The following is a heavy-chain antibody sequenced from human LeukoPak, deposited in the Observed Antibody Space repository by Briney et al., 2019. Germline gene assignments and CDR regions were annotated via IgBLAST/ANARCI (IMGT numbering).Heavy chain of an antibody. CDR2: INHSGST. V-gene: IGHV4-34*01. CDR1: GGSFSGYY. D-gene: IGHD3-3*01. CDR3: ARGSVRYDYWSGYSGPIDY. Sequence: PSESLSLTCAVYGGSFSGYYWSWIRQPPGNGLEWIGEINHSGSTNYNPSLKSRVTISVDTSKNQFSLKLSSVTAADTAVYYCARGSVRYDYWSGYSGPIDYWGQGTLVTVSS. J-gene: IGHJ4*02.